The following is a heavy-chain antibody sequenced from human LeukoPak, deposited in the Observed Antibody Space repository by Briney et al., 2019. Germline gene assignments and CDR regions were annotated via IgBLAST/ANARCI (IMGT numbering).Heavy chain of an antibody. Sequence: GASVKASCKASGYTFTSYDINWVRQASGQGLEWMGWMNPNSGNTDYAQKFQGRVTVTRDTSITTAYMELSSLRSEDTAIYYCARAPHRNLLLNYDYVFDYWGQGTLVTVSS. CDR1: GYTFTSYD. J-gene: IGHJ4*02. V-gene: IGHV1-8*03. D-gene: IGHD3-16*01. CDR3: ARAPHRNLLLNYDYVFDY. CDR2: MNPNSGNT.